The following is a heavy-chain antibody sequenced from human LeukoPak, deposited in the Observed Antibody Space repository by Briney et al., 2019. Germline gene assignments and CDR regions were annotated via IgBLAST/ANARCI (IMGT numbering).Heavy chain of an antibody. CDR3: ARGSPGY. J-gene: IGHJ4*02. CDR1: GGSLSDYS. Sequence: SETLSLTCAVYGGSLSDYSWTWVRQSPGKAMEWIGEIIHSASRHYNPSLKSRVTISVDTSKNQFSLKLTSVTAADTAVYFCARGSPGYWGQGTLVTVSS. V-gene: IGHV4-34*01. CDR2: IIHSASR.